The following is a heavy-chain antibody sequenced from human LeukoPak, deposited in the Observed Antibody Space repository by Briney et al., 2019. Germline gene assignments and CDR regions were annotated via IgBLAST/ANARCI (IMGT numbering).Heavy chain of an antibody. CDR1: GYTFTGYY. Sequence: ASVKVSCKASGYTFTGYYMHWVRQAPGQGLEWMGWINPDSGGTNYAQKFQGRVTMTRDTSISTAYMELSRLRSDDTAIYYCARDYASLGSGDVDYWGQGTLVTVSS. V-gene: IGHV1-2*02. D-gene: IGHD3-10*01. CDR3: ARDYASLGSGDVDY. CDR2: INPDSGGT. J-gene: IGHJ4*02.